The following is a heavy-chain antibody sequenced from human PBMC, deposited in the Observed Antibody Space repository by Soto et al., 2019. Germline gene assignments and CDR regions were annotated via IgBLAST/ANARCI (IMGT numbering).Heavy chain of an antibody. Sequence: GESLKISCQGSGYSFTSYWIGWVRQMPGKGLEWMGIIYPGDSDTRYRPSFRGQVTISADKSIRTAFLQWSTLKASDTAMYYCARQIWGGGFLSAFDIWGQGTMVTVSS. CDR2: IYPGDSDT. J-gene: IGHJ3*02. V-gene: IGHV5-51*01. CDR3: ARQIWGGGFLSAFDI. CDR1: GYSFTSYW. D-gene: IGHD3-10*01.